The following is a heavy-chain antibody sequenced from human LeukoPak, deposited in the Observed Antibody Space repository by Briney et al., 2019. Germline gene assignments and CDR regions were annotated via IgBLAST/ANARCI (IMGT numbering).Heavy chain of an antibody. Sequence: SETLSLTCAVYGGSFSGYYWSWIRQPPGKGLEWIGEINHSGSTDYNPSLKSRVTISVDTSKNQFSLKLSSVTAADTAVYYCATLALYYDSRGFDYWGQGTLVTVSS. CDR1: GGSFSGYY. D-gene: IGHD3-22*01. CDR3: ATLALYYDSRGFDY. CDR2: INHSGST. J-gene: IGHJ4*02. V-gene: IGHV4-34*01.